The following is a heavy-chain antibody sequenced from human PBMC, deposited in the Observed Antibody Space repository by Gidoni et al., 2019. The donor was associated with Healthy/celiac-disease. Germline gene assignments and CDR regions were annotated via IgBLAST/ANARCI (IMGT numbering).Heavy chain of an antibody. Sequence: QVQLVESGGGVVQPGRSLRLSCAASGFTFSSYAMHWVRQAPGKGLEWVAVISYDGSNKYYADSVKGRFTISRDNSKNTLYLQMNSLRAEDTAVYYCARDSGYYDFWSGYFFPTPVDYWGQGTLVTVSS. V-gene: IGHV3-30-3*01. D-gene: IGHD3-3*01. CDR1: GFTFSSYA. CDR3: ARDSGYYDFWSGYFFPTPVDY. CDR2: ISYDGSNK. J-gene: IGHJ4*02.